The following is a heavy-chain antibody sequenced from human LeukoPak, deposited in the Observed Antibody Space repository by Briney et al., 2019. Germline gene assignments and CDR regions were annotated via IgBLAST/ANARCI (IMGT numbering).Heavy chain of an antibody. J-gene: IGHJ4*02. D-gene: IGHD6-19*01. Sequence: SETLSLTCTVSGVSISTYYWSWIRQPAGKGLEWSGRIYSSGSTNYNPSLKSRVTMSVDTSKNQFSLKLNSVTAADTAVYYCARAAGRYSSGWYYFDYWGQGTLVTVSS. CDR3: ARAAGRYSSGWYYFDY. CDR1: GVSISTYY. CDR2: IYSSGST. V-gene: IGHV4-4*07.